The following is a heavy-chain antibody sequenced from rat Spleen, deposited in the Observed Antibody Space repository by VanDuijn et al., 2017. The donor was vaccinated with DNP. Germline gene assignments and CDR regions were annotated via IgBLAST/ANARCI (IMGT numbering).Heavy chain of an antibody. CDR1: GFSLTSYG. CDR3: ARANYYSGVAVFDY. J-gene: IGHJ2*01. CDR2: IWSGGST. V-gene: IGHV2-16*01. Sequence: QVQLKESGPGLVQPSRNLSLTCTVSGFSLTSYGVSWVRQPPGKGLEWIAAIWSGGSTDYNSALKSRLSISRDTSKSQVLLKMNGLQTEDTAMYFCARANYYSGVAVFDYWGQGVMVTVSS. D-gene: IGHD1-1*01.